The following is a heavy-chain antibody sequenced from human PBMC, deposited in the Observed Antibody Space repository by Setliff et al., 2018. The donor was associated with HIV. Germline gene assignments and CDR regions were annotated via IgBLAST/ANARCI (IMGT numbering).Heavy chain of an antibody. J-gene: IGHJ6*03. Sequence: SVKVSCKASGGTFSSYPISWVRQAPGQGLEWMGGIIPTFGTTHYAQKFQGRVTVTADESTITAYMQLSSLRSDDTAVYYCARGRNYDSSGYGDYYYYMDVWGKGTTVTVSS. CDR1: GGTFSSYP. D-gene: IGHD3-22*01. CDR3: ARGRNYDSSGYGDYYYYMDV. CDR2: IIPTFGTT. V-gene: IGHV1-69*13.